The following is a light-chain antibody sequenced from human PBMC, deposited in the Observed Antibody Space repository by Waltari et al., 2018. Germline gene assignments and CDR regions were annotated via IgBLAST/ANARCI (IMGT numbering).Light chain of an antibody. Sequence: LTPSQSLSAAPGASANLACTLRRRVNDRTYRIYWYQQSPGSPPQYLLRYKSDSDKQQGSGVPSRFSGSKDASANAGILLISGLQSEDEADYYCMIWHSSAWVFGGGTKLTVL. V-gene: IGLV5-45*01. CDR1: RRVNDRTYR. J-gene: IGLJ3*02. CDR2: YKSDSDK. CDR3: MIWHSSAWV.